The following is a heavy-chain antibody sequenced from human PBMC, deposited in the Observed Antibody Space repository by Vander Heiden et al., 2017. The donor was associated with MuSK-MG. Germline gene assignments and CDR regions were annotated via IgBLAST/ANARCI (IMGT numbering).Heavy chain of an antibody. Sequence: QMQLVQSGPEVKKPGTSVKVSCKASGFTFTSSAVQWVRQARGQRLEWIGWIVVGSGNTNYAQKFQERVTITRDMSTSTAYMELSSLRSEDTAVYYCAARRPYGDYDYWGQGTLVTVSS. CDR2: IVVGSGNT. D-gene: IGHD4-17*01. CDR1: GFTFTSSA. J-gene: IGHJ4*02. CDR3: AARRPYGDYDY. V-gene: IGHV1-58*01.